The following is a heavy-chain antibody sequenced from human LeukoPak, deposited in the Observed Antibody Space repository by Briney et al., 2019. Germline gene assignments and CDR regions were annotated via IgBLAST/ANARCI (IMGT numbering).Heavy chain of an antibody. J-gene: IGHJ4*02. CDR3: ASDSGYDEIDY. V-gene: IGHV4-34*01. CDR2: INHSGST. D-gene: IGHD5-12*01. Sequence: PSETLSLTSAVYGGSFSGYYWSWIRQPPGKGLEWIGEINHSGSTNYNPSLKSRVTISVDTSKNQFSLKLSSVTAADTAVYYCASDSGYDEIDYWGQGTLVTVSS. CDR1: GGSFSGYY.